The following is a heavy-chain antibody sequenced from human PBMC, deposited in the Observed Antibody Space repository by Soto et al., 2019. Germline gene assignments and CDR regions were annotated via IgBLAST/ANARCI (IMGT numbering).Heavy chain of an antibody. V-gene: IGHV3-30*18. J-gene: IGHJ6*02. D-gene: IGHD5-18*01. CDR3: AKEVGASDTAVLGFFYYGVDV. Sequence: PGGSLRLSCVASGFAFSSYGIHWVRQAPGKGLEWVAVISHDGSIYSYADSVAGRLDISRDNSKSMVYVDMISLRPDDTAVYYCAKEVGASDTAVLGFFYYGVDVWGQGTTVTVS. CDR1: GFAFSSYG. CDR2: ISHDGSIY.